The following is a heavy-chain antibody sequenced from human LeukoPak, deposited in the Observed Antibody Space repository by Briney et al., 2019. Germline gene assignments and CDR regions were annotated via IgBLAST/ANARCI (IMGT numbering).Heavy chain of an antibody. CDR2: IYYSGSS. CDR3: ARHEYGGNLPVNFDY. CDR1: GGSISSYY. V-gene: IGHV4-59*08. J-gene: IGHJ4*02. D-gene: IGHD4-23*01. Sequence: ASETLSLTCTVSGGSISSYYWSWIRQPPGKGLEWIGYIYYSGSSNYNPSLKSRVTISVDTSKNQFSLKLSSVTAADTAVYYCARHEYGGNLPVNFDYWGQGTLVTVSS.